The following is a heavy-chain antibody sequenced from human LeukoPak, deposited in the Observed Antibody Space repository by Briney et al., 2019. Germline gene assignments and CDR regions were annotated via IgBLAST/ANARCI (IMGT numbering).Heavy chain of an antibody. CDR1: GFTFSNAW. J-gene: IGHJ4*02. Sequence: PGGSLRLSCADSGFTFSNAWMSWVRQAPGKGLEWVGRIKSKTDGGTTDYAAPVKGRFTISRDDSKNTLYLQMNSLKTEDTAVYYCTTDVSVFGVYYFDYWGQGTLVTVSS. CDR2: IKSKTDGGTT. V-gene: IGHV3-15*01. D-gene: IGHD3-16*01. CDR3: TTDVSVFGVYYFDY.